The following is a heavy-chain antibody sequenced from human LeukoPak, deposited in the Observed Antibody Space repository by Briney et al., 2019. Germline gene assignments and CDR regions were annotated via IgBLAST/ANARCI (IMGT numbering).Heavy chain of an antibody. J-gene: IGHJ4*02. CDR2: VSSSSTYM. V-gene: IGHV3-21*01. Sequence: GGSLRLSCAASGFIFNRYTMNWVRQAPGKGLEWVSSVSSSSTYMYYADSLKGRFTVSRDNAKNSVYLQMNGLRAEDTAVYYCARDDYGDDYFDYWGQGTLVTVSS. CDR3: ARDDYGDDYFDY. D-gene: IGHD4/OR15-4a*01. CDR1: GFIFNRYT.